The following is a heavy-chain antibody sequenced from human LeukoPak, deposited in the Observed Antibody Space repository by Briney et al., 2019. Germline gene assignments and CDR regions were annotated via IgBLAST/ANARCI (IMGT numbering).Heavy chain of an antibody. CDR1: GYIFTAYD. V-gene: IGHV1-2*02. CDR3: FDY. Sequence: ASVKVSCTPSGYIFTAYDIHWVRQAPGQGLEWMGWINPSNGDTVVAQKFQDRVTMTRDTSISTAYVDLSSLRSDDSAVYPYFDYWGQGTLFIVSS. CDR2: INPSNGDT. J-gene: IGHJ4*02.